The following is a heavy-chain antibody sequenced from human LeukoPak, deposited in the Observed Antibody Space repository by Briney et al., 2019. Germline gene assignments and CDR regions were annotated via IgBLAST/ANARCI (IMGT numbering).Heavy chain of an antibody. J-gene: IGHJ4*02. CDR1: GFTFSYYG. V-gene: IGHV3-30*02. CDR3: ARSGITPLNY. Sequence: GGSLRLSCEASGFTFSYYGMHWVRQAPGKGLEWVAFTRYDESIKDYADSVKGRFTISRDNSKNSLYLQMNSLRAEDTAVYYCARSGITPLNYWGQGTLVTVSS. CDR2: TRYDESIK. D-gene: IGHD1-14*01.